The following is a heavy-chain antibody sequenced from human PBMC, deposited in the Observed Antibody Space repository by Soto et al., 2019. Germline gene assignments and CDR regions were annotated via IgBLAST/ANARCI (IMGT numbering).Heavy chain of an antibody. V-gene: IGHV1-46*01. CDR1: GYTFTSYY. Sequence: ASVKVSCKASGYTFTSYYTHWVRQAPGQGLEWMGIINPSGGSTSYAQKFQGRVTMTRDTSTSTVYMELSSLRSEDTAVYYCAKDVAAAGRIDIWGQGTMVTVSS. CDR2: INPSGGST. CDR3: AKDVAAAGRIDI. D-gene: IGHD6-13*01. J-gene: IGHJ3*02.